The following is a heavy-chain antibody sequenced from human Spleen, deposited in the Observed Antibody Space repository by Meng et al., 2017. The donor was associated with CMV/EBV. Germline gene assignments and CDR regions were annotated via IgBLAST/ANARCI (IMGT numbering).Heavy chain of an antibody. CDR2: INHSGST. CDR3: ARNIWNDYYYYAMDV. Sequence: SETLSLTCTVSGGSISSSSYYWGWIRQPPGKGLEWIGEINHSGSTNYNPSLKSRVTISVDTSKNQFSLKLSSVTAADTAVYYCARNIWNDYYYYAMDVWGPGTTVTVSS. D-gene: IGHD1-20*01. J-gene: IGHJ6*02. CDR1: GGSISSSSYY. V-gene: IGHV4-39*07.